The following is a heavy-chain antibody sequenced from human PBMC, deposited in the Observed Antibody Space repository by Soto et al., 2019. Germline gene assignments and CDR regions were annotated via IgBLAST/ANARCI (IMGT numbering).Heavy chain of an antibody. J-gene: IGHJ4*02. CDR2: IYYSGST. D-gene: IGHD6-13*01. V-gene: IGHV4-59*01. CDR1: GGSISSYY. CDR3: AREAAAGTGGFDY. Sequence: SETLSLTCTVSGGSISSYYWSWIRQPPGKGLEWIGYIYYSGSTNYNPSLKSRVTISVDTSKNQFSLKLSSVTAADTAVYYCAREAAAGTGGFDYWGQGTLVTVSS.